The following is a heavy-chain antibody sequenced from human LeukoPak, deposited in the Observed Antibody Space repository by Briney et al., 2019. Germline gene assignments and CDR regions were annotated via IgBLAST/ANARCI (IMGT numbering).Heavy chain of an antibody. CDR3: LTSHCYDSSGYYPTVDY. J-gene: IGHJ4*02. Sequence: GGSLRLSCAASGFTFSSYAMSWVRQAPGKGLEWVSAISGSGGSTYYADSVKGRFTISRDNSKNTLYLQMNSLRAEDTAVYYCLTSHCYDSSGYYPTVDYWGQGTLVTVSS. CDR2: ISGSGGST. V-gene: IGHV3-23*01. D-gene: IGHD3-22*01. CDR1: GFTFSSYA.